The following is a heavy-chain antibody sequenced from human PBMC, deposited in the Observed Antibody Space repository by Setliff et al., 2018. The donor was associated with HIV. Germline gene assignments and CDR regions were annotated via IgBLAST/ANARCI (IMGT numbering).Heavy chain of an antibody. CDR1: GGSITGHY. CDR2: IYHSGST. V-gene: IGHV4-38-2*02. D-gene: IGHD5-12*01. CDR3: ARSRGTQQEEYYFDY. J-gene: IGHJ4*02. Sequence: SETLSLTCTVSGGSITGHYWSWIRQPPGKGLEWIGSIYHSGSTYYNPSLKSRVTISVDTSKNQFSLKLSSVTAADTAVYYCARSRGTQQEEYYFDYWGPGTLVTVSS.